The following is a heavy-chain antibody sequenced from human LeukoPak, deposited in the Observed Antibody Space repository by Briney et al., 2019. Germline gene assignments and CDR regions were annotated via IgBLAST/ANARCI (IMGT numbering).Heavy chain of an antibody. CDR2: IYYSGST. D-gene: IGHD2-2*01. CDR1: GYSISSGYY. V-gene: IGHV4-38-2*02. Sequence: SETLSLTCAVSGYSISSGYYWCWRHRHPGKGLEWMGGIYYSGSTSYSTSLKKRRTILVDTSKNHSSLKLSSVTAADTAVYYCAREQCSSTSCCYYYGMDGWGKGTTATVSS. CDR3: AREQCSSTSCCYYYGMDG. J-gene: IGHJ6*04.